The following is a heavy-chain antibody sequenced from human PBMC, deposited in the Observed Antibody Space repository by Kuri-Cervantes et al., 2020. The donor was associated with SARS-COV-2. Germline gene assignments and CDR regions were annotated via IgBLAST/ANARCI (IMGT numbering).Heavy chain of an antibody. Sequence: SETLSLTCAVYGGSFSGYYWSWIRQPPGKGLEWIGEINHSGSTNYNPSLKSRVTISVDTSKNQFSLKLRSVTAADTAVYYCARDQGGYYMDVWGKGTTVTVSS. D-gene: IGHD3-16*01. CDR2: INHSGST. V-gene: IGHV4-34*01. J-gene: IGHJ6*03. CDR3: ARDQGGYYMDV. CDR1: GGSFSGYY.